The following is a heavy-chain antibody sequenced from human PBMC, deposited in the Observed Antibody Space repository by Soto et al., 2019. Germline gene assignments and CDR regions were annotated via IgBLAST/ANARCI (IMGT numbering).Heavy chain of an antibody. CDR3: ARDRGIVVLSAAPYYSGMDV. CDR1: GFTFSTYT. Sequence: PGGSLRLSCAASGFTFSTYTMNWVRQAPGKGLEWVAGIFPGGSTYYANSVKGRFTISRDHSQSSVFLQMSSLRDEDTAVYYCARDRGIVVLSAAPYYSGMDVWGQGTTVTVS. J-gene: IGHJ6*02. CDR2: IFPGGST. V-gene: IGHV3-23*03. D-gene: IGHD2-2*01.